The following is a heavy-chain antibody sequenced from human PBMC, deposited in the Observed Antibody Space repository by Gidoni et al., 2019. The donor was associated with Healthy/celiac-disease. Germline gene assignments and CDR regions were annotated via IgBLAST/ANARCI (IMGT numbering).Heavy chain of an antibody. CDR1: GFTFSSYS. J-gene: IGHJ6*02. CDR3: ARDPSTSRFGELFPYYYYGMDV. Sequence: GFTFSSYSMNWVRQAPGKGLEWVSSISSSSSNIYYADSVKGRFTISRDNAKNSLYLQMNSLRAEDTAVYYCARDPSTSRFGELFPYYYYGMDVWGQGTTVTVSS. D-gene: IGHD3-10*01. CDR2: ISSSSSNI. V-gene: IGHV3-21*01.